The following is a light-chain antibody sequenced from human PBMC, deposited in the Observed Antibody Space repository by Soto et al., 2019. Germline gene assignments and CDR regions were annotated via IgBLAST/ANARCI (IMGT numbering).Light chain of an antibody. V-gene: IGLV2-11*01. J-gene: IGLJ2*01. Sequence: QSVLTQPRSVSGSPGQSITISCTGTSSDVGAYNYVSWYQQHPGKAPKLMIFDIIKRPSGVPDRFSGSKSGNTASLTISGLQAEDEADYYCSSYAGSNTLVFGGGTKLTVL. CDR2: DII. CDR3: SSYAGSNTLV. CDR1: SSDVGAYNY.